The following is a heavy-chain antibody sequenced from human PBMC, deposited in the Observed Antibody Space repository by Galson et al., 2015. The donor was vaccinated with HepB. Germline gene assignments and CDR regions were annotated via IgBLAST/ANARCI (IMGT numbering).Heavy chain of an antibody. J-gene: IGHJ3*02. CDR2: IDTRGGNT. CDR1: EFSFSDYA. D-gene: IGHD3-16*02. CDR3: VKRLSRNTGPFDI. Sequence: SLRLSCAASEFSFSDYAVSWVRRAPGKGLEWVSGIDTRGGNTYYADSVKGRFTISSDNSKNTVFLEMNSLSAEDTAIYYCVKRLSRNTGPFDIWGQGTVVTVSS. V-gene: IGHV3-23*01.